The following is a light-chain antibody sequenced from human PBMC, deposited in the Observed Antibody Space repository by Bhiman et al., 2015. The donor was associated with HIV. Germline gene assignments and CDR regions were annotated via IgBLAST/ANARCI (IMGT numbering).Light chain of an antibody. CDR3: SSYTSSNTYV. CDR2: DVS. V-gene: IGLV2-14*03. J-gene: IGLJ1*01. CDR1: SSDVGGYNY. Sequence: QSVLTQPPSVSGSPGQSITISCTGTSSDVGGYNYVSWFQQHPGKAPKLMIYDVSNRPSGVSNRFSGSKSGNTASLTISGLQAEDEADFYCSSYTSSNTYVFGSGTKVTVL.